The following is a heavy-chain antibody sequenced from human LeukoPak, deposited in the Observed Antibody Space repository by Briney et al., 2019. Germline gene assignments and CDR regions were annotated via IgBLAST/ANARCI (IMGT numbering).Heavy chain of an antibody. V-gene: IGHV3-48*03. J-gene: IGHJ4*02. CDR1: GFTFSSYE. Sequence: PGGSLRLSCAASGFTFSSYEMNWVRQAPGKGLEWVSYISGSGGNIYYADSVKGRFTITRDNAKNSLLLQMNSLRAEDTAVYYCARGFLFPYYFDYWGQGTLVTVSS. CDR2: ISGSGGNI. CDR3: ARGFLFPYYFDY.